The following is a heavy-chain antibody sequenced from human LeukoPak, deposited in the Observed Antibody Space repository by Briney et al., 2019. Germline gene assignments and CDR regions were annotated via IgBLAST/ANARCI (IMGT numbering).Heavy chain of an antibody. CDR2: INPNSGGT. J-gene: IGHJ6*03. D-gene: IGHD6-19*01. V-gene: IGHV1-2*02. Sequence: GASVKVSCKASGYTFTGYYMHWVRQAPGQGLEWMGWINPNSGGTNYAQKFQGRVTMTRHTSISTAYMELSRLRSDDTAVYYCARVLGIAVNYMDVWGKGTTVTVSS. CDR1: GYTFTGYY. CDR3: ARVLGIAVNYMDV.